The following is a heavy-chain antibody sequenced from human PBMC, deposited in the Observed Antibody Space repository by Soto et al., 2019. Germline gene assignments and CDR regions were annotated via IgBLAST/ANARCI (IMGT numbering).Heavy chain of an antibody. CDR3: VRESAASGPNWFDT. D-gene: IGHD6-13*01. CDR2: IYHSGST. Sequence: SETLSLTCAVSGGSISSSNWWNWIRQSPGKGLEWIAYIYHSGSTYYNPSLRSRVTISVDRSENQFSLKLSSVTAADTAVYYCVRESAASGPNWFDTWGPGTLVTVSS. V-gene: IGHV4-30-2*06. CDR1: GGSISSSNW. J-gene: IGHJ5*02.